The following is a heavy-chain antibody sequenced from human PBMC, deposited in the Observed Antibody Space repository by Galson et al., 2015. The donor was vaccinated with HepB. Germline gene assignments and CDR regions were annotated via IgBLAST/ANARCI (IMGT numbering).Heavy chain of an antibody. D-gene: IGHD2-8*01. CDR2: IKDDGSDT. V-gene: IGHV3-7*03. CDR3: ARDQWRIFDY. J-gene: IGHJ4*02. CDR1: GFTFSSFW. Sequence: SLRLSCAVSGFTFSSFWIGWVRQAPGKGLEWVANIKDDGSDTYYVASVKGRFTISRDNAKNSLFLQVNSLRVEDTAVYYCARDQWRIFDYWGQGTLVTVSS.